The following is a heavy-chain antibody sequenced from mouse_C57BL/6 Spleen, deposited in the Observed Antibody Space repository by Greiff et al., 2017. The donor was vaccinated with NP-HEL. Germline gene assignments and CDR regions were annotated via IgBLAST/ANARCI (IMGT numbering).Heavy chain of an antibody. V-gene: IGHV5-4*01. J-gene: IGHJ1*03. CDR3: ARDRGHGYYGYFDV. D-gene: IGHD2-2*01. CDR1: GFTFSSYA. Sequence: EVQGVESGGGLVKPGGSLKLSCAASGFTFSSYAMSWVRQTPEKRLEWVATISDGGSYTYYPDNVKGRFTISRDNAKNNLYLQMSHLKSEDTAMYYCARDRGHGYYGYFDVWGTGTTVTVSS. CDR2: ISDGGSYT.